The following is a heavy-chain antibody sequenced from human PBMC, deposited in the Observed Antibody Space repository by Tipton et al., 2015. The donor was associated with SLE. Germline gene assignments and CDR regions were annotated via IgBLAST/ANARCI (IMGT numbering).Heavy chain of an antibody. D-gene: IGHD2/OR15-2a*01. CDR3: VRLRREHQIVRLGWF. CDR2: INHRGST. CDR1: GGSFSGNY. J-gene: IGHJ1*01. Sequence: TLSLTCAVFGGSFSGNYWIWIRQPPGKGLEWIGEINHRGSTNYSPSLQSRVTISVDTSKNVFSLNISSVTAADTAIYYCVRLRREHQIVRLGWFWGLGTLVTVSS. V-gene: IGHV4-34*01.